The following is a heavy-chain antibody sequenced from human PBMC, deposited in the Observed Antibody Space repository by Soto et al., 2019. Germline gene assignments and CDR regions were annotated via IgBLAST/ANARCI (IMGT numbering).Heavy chain of an antibody. J-gene: IGHJ4*02. CDR2: ISAYNGNT. V-gene: IGHV1-18*01. CDR3: ARDHIVVLVPGTPGMDY. D-gene: IGHD2-15*01. Sequence: QVQLVQSGAEVKKPGASVKVSCKTSGYTFTNYGISWVRQAPGQGLEWMGWISAYNGNTNYAQKLQDRLTMTTDTSTSTAYMELRSLRSDDTALYYCARDHIVVLVPGTPGMDYWGQGTLVTVSS. CDR1: GYTFTNYG.